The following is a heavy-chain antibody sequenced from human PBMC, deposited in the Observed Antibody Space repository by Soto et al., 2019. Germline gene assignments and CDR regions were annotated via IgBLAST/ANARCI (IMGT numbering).Heavy chain of an antibody. J-gene: IGHJ6*02. CDR2: IFHTGST. CDR1: GYSISSGHS. D-gene: IGHD6-25*01. CDR3: AALPRLDGMDV. Sequence: LTCAVSGYSISSGHSWGWIRQPPGKGLEWIGSIFHTGSTYYNPSLKSRVTLSVDTSKNQFSLKLSSVTAADTAVYFCAALPRLDGMDVWGQGTTVTVSS. V-gene: IGHV4-38-2*01.